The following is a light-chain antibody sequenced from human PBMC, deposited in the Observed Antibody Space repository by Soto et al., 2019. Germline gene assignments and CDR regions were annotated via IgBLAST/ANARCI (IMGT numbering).Light chain of an antibody. J-gene: IGKJ4*01. V-gene: IGKV3-20*01. CDR3: QQYGSSPPLT. Sequence: EIVLTQSPGTLSLSPGERATLSCRASQSVSSNYVAWYQQKPGQPPRLLIYGASSRSTGIPDRFSGSGSGTDFTLTISRLEPEDFALYYCQQYGSSPPLTFGGGTKVEIK. CDR2: GAS. CDR1: QSVSSNY.